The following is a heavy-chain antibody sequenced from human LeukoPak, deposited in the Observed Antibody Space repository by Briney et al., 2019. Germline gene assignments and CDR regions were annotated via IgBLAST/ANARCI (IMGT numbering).Heavy chain of an antibody. CDR2: IKEDGSEK. Sequence: GGSLRLSCAASGFTFSSYWMNWVRQAPGKGLEWVANIKEDGSEKYYVDAVKGRFTISRDNAKNSLYLHMNSLRAEDTAVYYCARGGGWYFDYWGQGTLVTVSS. CDR3: ARGGGWYFDY. J-gene: IGHJ4*02. CDR1: GFTFSSYW. D-gene: IGHD6-19*01. V-gene: IGHV3-7*01.